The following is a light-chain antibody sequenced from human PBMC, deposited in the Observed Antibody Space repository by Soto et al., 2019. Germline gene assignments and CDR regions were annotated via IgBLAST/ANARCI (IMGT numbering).Light chain of an antibody. CDR2: LAS. Sequence: DIVMTQSPDSLAVSLGERATINYKSSQSVLYDSNNKNYLAWYQQKPGQPPKLHIYLASTRESGVPDRFSGSGSGTDYTLTISSLQAEDVAVYYCQQYYGTPYTFGQGTKMEIK. CDR1: QSVLYDSNNKNY. CDR3: QQYYGTPYT. V-gene: IGKV4-1*01. J-gene: IGKJ2*01.